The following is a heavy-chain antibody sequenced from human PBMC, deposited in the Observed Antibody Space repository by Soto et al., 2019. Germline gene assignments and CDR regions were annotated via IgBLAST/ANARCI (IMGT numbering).Heavy chain of an antibody. J-gene: IGHJ5*02. CDR3: AKDPSNLVVVTGWFDP. CDR1: GFTFSTYA. CDR2: LSGSGDRI. V-gene: IGHV3-23*01. Sequence: GGSLRLSCAASGFTFSTYAMSWVRQAPGKGLEWLSALSGSGDRIYYADSVRGRFTISRDNSKNTLYLQMNSLRAEDTALYYCAKDPSNLVVVTGWFDPWGQGTLVTVSS. D-gene: IGHD2-21*02.